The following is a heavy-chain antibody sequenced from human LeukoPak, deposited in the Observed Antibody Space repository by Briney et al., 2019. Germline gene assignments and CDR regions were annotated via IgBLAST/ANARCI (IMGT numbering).Heavy chain of an antibody. CDR1: GDSVSGNSTA. V-gene: IGHV6-1*01. D-gene: IGHD5-24*01. CDR2: TYHRSKWYN. CDR3: ARGGQGDGYSADEAFDF. J-gene: IGHJ3*01. Sequence: SQTLSLTCAISGDSVSGNSTAYNWIRQSPSRGLEWLGRTYHRSKWYNDYALSVKSRITFNPDTSKNQLSLHLSSVTPEDTAVYYCARGGQGDGYSADEAFDFWGQGTMVTVSS.